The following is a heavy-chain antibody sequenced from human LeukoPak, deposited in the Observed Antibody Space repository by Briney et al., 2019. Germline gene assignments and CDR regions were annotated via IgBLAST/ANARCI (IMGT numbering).Heavy chain of an antibody. D-gene: IGHD2-2*01. CDR1: GFTFSSYG. Sequence: GGSLRLSCAASGFTFSSYGMSWVRQAPGKGLEWVSAISGSGGSTYYADSVKGRFTISRDNAKNSLYLQMNSLRAEDTAVYYCARDGVVVVPAADYYYYYMDVWGKGTTVTISS. CDR2: ISGSGGST. CDR3: ARDGVVVVPAADYYYYYMDV. J-gene: IGHJ6*03. V-gene: IGHV3-23*01.